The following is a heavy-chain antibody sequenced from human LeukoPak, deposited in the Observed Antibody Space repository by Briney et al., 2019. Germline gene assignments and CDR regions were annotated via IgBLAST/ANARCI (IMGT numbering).Heavy chain of an antibody. V-gene: IGHV3-23*01. CDR1: GFTFSSYA. D-gene: IGHD1-26*01. J-gene: IGHJ4*02. Sequence: LSLTCAASGFTFSSYAMSWVRQAPGKGLEWVSAISGSGGSTYYADSVKGRFTISRDNSKNTLYLQMNSLRAEDTAVYYCAKDSREVQELDYWGQGTLVTVSS. CDR3: AKDSREVQELDY. CDR2: ISGSGGST.